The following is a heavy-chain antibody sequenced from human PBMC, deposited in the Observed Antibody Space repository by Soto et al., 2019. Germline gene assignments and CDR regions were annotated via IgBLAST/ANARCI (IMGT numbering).Heavy chain of an antibody. J-gene: IGHJ5*02. D-gene: IGHD5-12*01. CDR2: ISTYSGDT. Sequence: QVHLVQSGVEVKTPGASVRVSCQASGYTFFTYDISWVRQAPGQGLEWMGWISTYSGDTKYAQKFQGRVTMTTDTSTTTAYLDLRSLRSDDTAVYYCARHHGPTTSENWFDPGGQGTLVTVSS. CDR3: ARHHGPTTSENWFDP. V-gene: IGHV1-18*01. CDR1: GYTFFTYD.